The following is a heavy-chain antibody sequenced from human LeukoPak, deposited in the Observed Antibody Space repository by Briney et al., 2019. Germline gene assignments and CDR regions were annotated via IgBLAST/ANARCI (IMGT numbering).Heavy chain of an antibody. D-gene: IGHD3-10*01. Sequence: ASVKVSCKASGYSFTGYYLHWVRQAPGQGLEWMGWINPDSGDTNYLQKFQGRVTMTRDTSISTAYMELSRLRSDDTAVYYCTRDLLGGSGTFDPWGQGTLVTVSS. CDR2: INPDSGDT. CDR3: TRDLLGGSGTFDP. V-gene: IGHV1-2*02. CDR1: GYSFTGYY. J-gene: IGHJ5*02.